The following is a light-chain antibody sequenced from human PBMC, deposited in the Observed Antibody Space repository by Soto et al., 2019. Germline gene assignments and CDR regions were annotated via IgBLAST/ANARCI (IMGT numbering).Light chain of an antibody. CDR3: QQYYRYPWM. CDR1: QGISTY. CDR2: SAS. V-gene: IGKV1-16*01. J-gene: IGKJ1*01. Sequence: DIQMTQSPSSLSASVGDRVTITCRASQGISTYLCWYQQKPGKVPKSLIYSASSLQSGVPSRFSASGSGTEFTLTISDLQPDDFATYYCQQYYRYPWMFGQGTKVEV.